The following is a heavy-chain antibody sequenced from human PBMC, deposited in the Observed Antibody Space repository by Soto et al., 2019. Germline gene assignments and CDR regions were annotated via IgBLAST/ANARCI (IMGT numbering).Heavy chain of an antibody. J-gene: IGHJ4*02. Sequence: EVQLVESGGGLVQPGGSLRLSCAASGFTFSSYAMHWVRQAPGKGLEYVSAISSNGGSTYYANSVKGRFTISRDNSNNTLYLQMGSLRAEDMAVYYCAREGRYSGYDSWGGANDYWGQGTLVTVSS. D-gene: IGHD5-12*01. V-gene: IGHV3-64*01. CDR1: GFTFSSYA. CDR2: ISSNGGST. CDR3: AREGRYSGYDSWGGANDY.